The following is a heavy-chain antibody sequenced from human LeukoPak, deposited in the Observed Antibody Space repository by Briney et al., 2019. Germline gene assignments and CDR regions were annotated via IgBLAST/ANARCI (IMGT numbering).Heavy chain of an antibody. D-gene: IGHD6-19*01. Sequence: GGSLRLSCAASGFTFSSYGMSWVRQAPGKGLEWVSAISGSGGSTYYADSVKGRFTISRDNSKNTLYLQMNSLRAKDTAVYYCAKDSSGWRAGYNWFDPWGQGTLVTVSS. J-gene: IGHJ5*02. V-gene: IGHV3-23*01. CDR3: AKDSSGWRAGYNWFDP. CDR1: GFTFSSYG. CDR2: ISGSGGST.